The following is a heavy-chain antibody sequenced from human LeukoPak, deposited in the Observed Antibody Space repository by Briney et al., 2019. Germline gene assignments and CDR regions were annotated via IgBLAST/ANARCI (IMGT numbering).Heavy chain of an antibody. J-gene: IGHJ4*02. V-gene: IGHV3-30*18. CDR2: ISYDGSNK. CDR1: GFTFSSYG. CDR3: AKFAGSLWFGELLSSHFDY. Sequence: GGSLRLSCAASGFTFSSYGIHWVRQAPGKGLEWVAVISYDGSNKYYADSVKGRFTISRDNSKNTLYLQMNSLRAEDTAVYYCAKFAGSLWFGELLSSHFDYWGQGTLVTVSS. D-gene: IGHD3-10*01.